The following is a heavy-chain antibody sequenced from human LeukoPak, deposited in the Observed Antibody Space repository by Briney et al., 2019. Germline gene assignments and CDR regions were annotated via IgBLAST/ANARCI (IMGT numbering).Heavy chain of an antibody. V-gene: IGHV4-39*01. CDR2: IYYSGST. D-gene: IGHD1-26*01. Sequence: KSSETLSLTCTVSGGSISSSSYYWGWIRQPPGKGLEWIGSIYYSGSTYYNPSLKSRVTISVDTSKNQFSLKLSSVTAADTAVYYCARQGGFGVGATGLYWYFDLWGRGTLVTVSS. CDR3: ARQGGFGVGATGLYWYFDL. CDR1: GGSISSSSYY. J-gene: IGHJ2*01.